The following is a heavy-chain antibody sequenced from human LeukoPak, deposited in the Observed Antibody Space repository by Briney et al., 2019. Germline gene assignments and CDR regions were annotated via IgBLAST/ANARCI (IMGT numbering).Heavy chain of an antibody. CDR2: INHSGST. CDR1: GGAFSGYY. D-gene: IGHD2-2*01. CDR3: ARLFPAAYYYMDV. J-gene: IGHJ6*03. V-gene: IGHV4-34*01. Sequence: SENLSPTFAVYGGAFSGYYLSWIRQPPGKGLGWIGEINHSGSTNYNPSLKSRVTISVDTSKNQFSLKLSSVTAADTAVYYCARLFPAAYYYMDVWGKGTTVTVSS.